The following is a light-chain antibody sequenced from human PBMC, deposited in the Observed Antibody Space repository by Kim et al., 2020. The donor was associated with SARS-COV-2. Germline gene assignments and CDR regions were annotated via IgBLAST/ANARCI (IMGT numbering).Light chain of an antibody. CDR2: GNT. Sequence: QSVLTQPPSVSGAPGQRVTISCTGSSSNIGSGHDVHWYQQLPGTAPKLLIYGNTNRPSGVPDRFSVSKSGTAASLAITGLQAEAETDYYCQSYDSSPSGYVFGTGTKVTVL. CDR3: QSYDSSPSGYV. CDR1: SSNIGSGHD. V-gene: IGLV1-40*01. J-gene: IGLJ1*01.